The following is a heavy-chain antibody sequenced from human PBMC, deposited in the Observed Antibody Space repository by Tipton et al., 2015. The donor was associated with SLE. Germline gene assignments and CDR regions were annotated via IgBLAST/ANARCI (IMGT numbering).Heavy chain of an antibody. CDR3: AKAPSSSWSFDY. CDR2: ISWNSGSI. V-gene: IGHV3-9*01. J-gene: IGHJ4*02. D-gene: IGHD6-13*01. Sequence: SLRLSCAASGFTFDDYAMHWVRQAPGKGLEWVSGISWNSGSIGYADSVKGRFTISRDNAKNSLYLQMNSLRAEDTALYYCAKAPSSSWSFDYWGQGTLVTVSS. CDR1: GFTFDDYA.